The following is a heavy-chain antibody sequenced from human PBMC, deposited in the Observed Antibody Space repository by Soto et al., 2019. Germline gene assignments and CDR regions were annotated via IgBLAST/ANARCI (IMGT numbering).Heavy chain of an antibody. D-gene: IGHD3-16*01. CDR2: IGTAGDT. V-gene: IGHV3-13*01. CDR1: GFTFSSYD. J-gene: IGHJ6*03. Sequence: GGSLRLSCAASGFTFSSYDMHWVRQATGKGLEWVSAIGTAGDTYYPGSVKGRFTISRENAKNSLYLQMNSLRAGDTAVYYCARGRYDYIWGSYDIHYYMDVWGKGTTVTVSS. CDR3: ARGRYDYIWGSYDIHYYMDV.